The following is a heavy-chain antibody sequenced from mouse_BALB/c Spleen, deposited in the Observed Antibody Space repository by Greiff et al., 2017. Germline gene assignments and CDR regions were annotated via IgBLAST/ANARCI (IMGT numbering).Heavy chain of an antibody. V-gene: IGHV3-6*02. D-gene: IGHD2-4*01. CDR3: ARAPDDYTWFAY. CDR2: ISYDGSN. J-gene: IGHJ3*01. Sequence: DVQLQESGPGLVKPSQSLSLTCSVTGYSITSGYYWNWIRQFPGNKLEWMGYISYDGSNNYNPSLKNRISITRDTSKNQFFLKLNSVTTEDTATYYCARAPDDYTWFAYWGQGTLVTVSA. CDR1: GYSITSGYY.